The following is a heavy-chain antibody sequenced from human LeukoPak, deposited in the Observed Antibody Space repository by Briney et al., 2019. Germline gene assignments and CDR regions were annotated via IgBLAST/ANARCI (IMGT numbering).Heavy chain of an antibody. CDR3: AKLGTDCSSTSCYRRSFDY. V-gene: IGHV3-23*01. D-gene: IGHD2-2*02. J-gene: IGHJ4*02. CDR1: GFTFSSSA. CDR2: ITDSGDST. Sequence: SGGSLRLSCAASGFTFSSSAMSWVRQAPGKGLEWVSAITDSGDSTYYADSVKGRFTISRDNSKNTLYLQMSSLRAEDTAVYYCAKLGTDCSSTSCYRRSFDYWSQGTLVTVSS.